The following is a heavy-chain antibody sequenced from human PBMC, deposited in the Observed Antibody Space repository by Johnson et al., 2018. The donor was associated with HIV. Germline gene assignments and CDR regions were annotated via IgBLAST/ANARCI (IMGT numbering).Heavy chain of an antibody. CDR1: GFTFDDYA. J-gene: IGHJ3*02. CDR3: AREPHNFWSPDAFDI. Sequence: VQLVESGGGLVQPGRSLRLSCAASGFTFDDYAMHWVRQAPGKGLEWVSGISWNSGSIGYADSVKGRFTISRDNAKNSLYLQMNSLKTEDTAVYYCAREPHNFWSPDAFDIWGQGTMVTVSS. D-gene: IGHD3-3*01. V-gene: IGHV3-9*01. CDR2: ISWNSGSI.